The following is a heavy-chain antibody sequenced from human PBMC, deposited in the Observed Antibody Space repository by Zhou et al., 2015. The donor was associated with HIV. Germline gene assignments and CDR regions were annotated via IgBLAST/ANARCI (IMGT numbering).Heavy chain of an antibody. D-gene: IGHD6-13*01. V-gene: IGHV3-74*01. CDR1: GFTFSYYW. CDR3: ARDPAQLVQGGWFDP. J-gene: IGHJ5*02. Sequence: EVQLVESGGDSVHPGGSLRLSCTASGFTFSYYWMHWVRQVPGKGLVWVSRIDNDASRTNYADSVKGRFTISRDNAKSTLYLQMNSLRGEDTAVYYCARDPAQLVQGGWFDPWGQGTLVTVSS. CDR2: IDNDASRT.